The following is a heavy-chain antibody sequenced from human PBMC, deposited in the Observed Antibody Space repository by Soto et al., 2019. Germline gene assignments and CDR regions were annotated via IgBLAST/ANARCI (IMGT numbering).Heavy chain of an antibody. CDR2: ISSSSSTI. J-gene: IGHJ4*02. Sequence: GGSLRLSCAASGFTFSSYSMNWVRQAPGKGLEWVSYISSSSSTIYYADSVKGRFTISRDNAKNSLYLQMNSLRAEDTAVYYCAKIESRFFYDSTGYYPFDYWGQGTLVTVSS. D-gene: IGHD3-22*01. CDR3: AKIESRFFYDSTGYYPFDY. CDR1: GFTFSSYS. V-gene: IGHV3-48*01.